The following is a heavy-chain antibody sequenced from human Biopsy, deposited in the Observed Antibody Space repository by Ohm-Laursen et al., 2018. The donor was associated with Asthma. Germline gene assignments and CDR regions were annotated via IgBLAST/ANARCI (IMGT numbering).Heavy chain of an antibody. CDR2: IYHSGST. CDR1: GGSISSGGYS. J-gene: IGHJ4*02. Sequence: SHTLSLTCTVSGGSISSGGYSWNWIRQPPGKGLGWIGYIYHSGSTYYNPSLKSLVTISVDKSKNQFSLKLSSVTAADTAVYYCARVKDGYNFGYWGQGTLVTVSS. V-gene: IGHV4-30-2*01. D-gene: IGHD5-24*01. CDR3: ARVKDGYNFGY.